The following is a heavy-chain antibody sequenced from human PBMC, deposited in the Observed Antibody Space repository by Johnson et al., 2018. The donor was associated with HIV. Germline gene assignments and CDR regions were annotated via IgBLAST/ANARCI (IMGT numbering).Heavy chain of an antibody. CDR2: IWYDGNNK. Sequence: VQLVESGGGVAQPGRSLRLSCAASGFTFSSYGMHWVRQAPGKGLEWVAIIWYDGNNKYYADSVKGRFTISRDNSKNTLYLQMNSLRAEDTAVYYCARGGSSTSLDAFDIWGQGTMVTVSS. V-gene: IGHV3-33*01. CDR3: ARGGSSTSLDAFDI. J-gene: IGHJ3*02. D-gene: IGHD2-2*01. CDR1: GFTFSSYG.